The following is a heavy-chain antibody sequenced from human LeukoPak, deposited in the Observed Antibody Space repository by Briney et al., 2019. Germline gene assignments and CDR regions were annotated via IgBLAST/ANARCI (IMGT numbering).Heavy chain of an antibody. Sequence: GGSLRLSCAASGFTFSSYSMNWVRQAPGKGLEWVSSISSSSSYIYYADSVKGRFTISRDNAKNSLYLQMNSLRAEDTAVYYCVKGPNYYDSSGYIWDAFDIWGQGTMVTVSS. J-gene: IGHJ3*02. CDR1: GFTFSSYS. CDR2: ISSSSSYI. D-gene: IGHD3-22*01. V-gene: IGHV3-21*01. CDR3: VKGPNYYDSSGYIWDAFDI.